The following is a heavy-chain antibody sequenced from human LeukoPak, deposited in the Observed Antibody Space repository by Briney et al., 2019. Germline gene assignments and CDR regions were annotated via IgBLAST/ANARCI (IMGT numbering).Heavy chain of an antibody. CDR2: ISYDGSNK. V-gene: IGHV3-30*18. D-gene: IGHD6-13*01. CDR3: AKRSGIAAAGTGFH. Sequence: GGSLRLSCAASGFTFSSYGMHWVRQAPGKGMEWVAVISYDGSNKCYADSVKGRFTISRDNSKNTLYLQMNSLRAEDTAVYYCAKRSGIAAAGTGFHWGQGTLVTVSS. CDR1: GFTFSSYG. J-gene: IGHJ4*02.